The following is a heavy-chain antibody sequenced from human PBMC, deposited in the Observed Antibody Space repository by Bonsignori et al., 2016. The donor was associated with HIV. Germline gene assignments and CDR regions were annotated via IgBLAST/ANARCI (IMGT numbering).Heavy chain of an antibody. CDR3: AHGYYYDSSGPYQANY. CDR1: GFTSSDYY. V-gene: IGHV3-11*01. Sequence: GGSLRLSCAASGFTSSDYYMSWIRQAPGKGLEWISYISSSGSTIYYADSVKGRFTISRDNAKNSLYLQMNSLRAEDTAVYYCAHGYYYDSSGPYQANYWGQGTLVTVSS. D-gene: IGHD3-22*01. CDR2: ISSSGSTI. J-gene: IGHJ4*02.